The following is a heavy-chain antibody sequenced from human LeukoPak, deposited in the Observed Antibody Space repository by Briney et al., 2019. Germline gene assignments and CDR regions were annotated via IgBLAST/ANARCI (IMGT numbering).Heavy chain of an antibody. CDR3: ASDVWDSSSSYY. Sequence: SVKVSCKASGGTFSSYAISWVRQAPGQGLEWMGRIIPILGIANYAQKFQGRVTITADKSTSTAYMELSSLRSEDTAVYYCASDVWDSSSSYYWGQGTLVTVSS. CDR2: IIPILGIA. CDR1: GGTFSSYA. J-gene: IGHJ4*02. V-gene: IGHV1-69*04. D-gene: IGHD6-13*01.